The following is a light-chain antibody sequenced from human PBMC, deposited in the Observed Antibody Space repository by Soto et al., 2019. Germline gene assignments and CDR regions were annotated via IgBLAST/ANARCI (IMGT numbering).Light chain of an antibody. CDR2: DVN. V-gene: IGLV2-11*01. J-gene: IGLJ2*01. Sequence: QSALTQPLSVSGSPGQSGTLSCTGTSSDVGGYHYVSWYQHHPGKAPKIIIYDVNKRPSGVPDRFSGSKSGNTASLTISGLQTEDEADYYCCSYAGSYTLVFGGGTKLTVL. CDR1: SSDVGGYHY. CDR3: CSYAGSYTLV.